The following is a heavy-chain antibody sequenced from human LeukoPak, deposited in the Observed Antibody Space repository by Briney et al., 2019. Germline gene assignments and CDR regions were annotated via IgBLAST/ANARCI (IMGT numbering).Heavy chain of an antibody. Sequence: SVKVSCKASGDTFIPYTFSWVRQAPGQGLEWIGRIIPSLDVANYAHKFQGRVTLSVDRDTATTYMEVTSLRSEDTATYYCARDHCSPGTCLGGHWGQGTLVTVSS. D-gene: IGHD2-15*01. CDR1: GDTFIPYT. V-gene: IGHV1-69*04. J-gene: IGHJ4*02. CDR2: IIPSLDVA. CDR3: ARDHCSPGTCLGGH.